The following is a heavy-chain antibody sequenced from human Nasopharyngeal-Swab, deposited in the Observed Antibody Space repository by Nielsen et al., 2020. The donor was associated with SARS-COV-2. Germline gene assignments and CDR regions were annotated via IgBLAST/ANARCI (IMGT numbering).Heavy chain of an antibody. D-gene: IGHD2-2*01. V-gene: IGHV4-34*01. Sequence: SETLSLTCAVYGGSFSGYYWSWIRQPPEKGLEWIGEINHSGSTNYNPSLKSRVTISVDTSKNQFSLKLSSVTAADTAVYYCAREGSVVPAAVDYWGQGTLVTVSS. CDR3: AREGSVVPAAVDY. J-gene: IGHJ4*02. CDR2: INHSGST. CDR1: GGSFSGYY.